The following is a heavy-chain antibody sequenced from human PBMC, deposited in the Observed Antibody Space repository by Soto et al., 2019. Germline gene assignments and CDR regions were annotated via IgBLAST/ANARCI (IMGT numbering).Heavy chain of an antibody. Sequence: ASVQVSCKASGYTFPSYAMHWVRQAPGQRLEWMGWINAGNGNTKYSQKFQGRVTITRDTSASTAYMELSSLRSEDTAVYYCASIDSSGYYRGAFDIWGQGTMVTVSS. D-gene: IGHD3-22*01. J-gene: IGHJ3*02. CDR1: GYTFPSYA. CDR2: INAGNGNT. V-gene: IGHV1-3*01. CDR3: ASIDSSGYYRGAFDI.